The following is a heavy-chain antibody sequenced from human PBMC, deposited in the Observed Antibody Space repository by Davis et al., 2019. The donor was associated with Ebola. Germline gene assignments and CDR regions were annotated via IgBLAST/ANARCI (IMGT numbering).Heavy chain of an antibody. CDR2: ISGSGGST. D-gene: IGHD6-19*01. V-gene: IGHV3-23*01. CDR1: GFTFSSNA. Sequence: GESLKISCAASGFTFSSNAMSWVRQAPGKGMEWVSAISGSGGSTYYADSVKGSFTISRDNSNNTLYLQMNSLRAEDTAVYYCAKDHPSIGSSGWGQGTLVTVSS. J-gene: IGHJ4*02. CDR3: AKDHPSIGSSG.